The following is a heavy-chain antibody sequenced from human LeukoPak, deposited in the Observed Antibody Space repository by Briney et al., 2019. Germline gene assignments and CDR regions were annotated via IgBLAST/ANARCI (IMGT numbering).Heavy chain of an antibody. D-gene: IGHD3-22*01. V-gene: IGHV3-33*01. Sequence: GRSLRLSCAASGFTFSSYGMHWVRQAPGKGLEWVAVIWYDGSNKYYADSVKGRFTISRDNSKNTLYPQMNSLRAEDTAVYYCARAEGYYDSSGNDAFDIWGQGTMVTVSS. CDR3: ARAEGYYDSSGNDAFDI. CDR2: IWYDGSNK. J-gene: IGHJ3*02. CDR1: GFTFSSYG.